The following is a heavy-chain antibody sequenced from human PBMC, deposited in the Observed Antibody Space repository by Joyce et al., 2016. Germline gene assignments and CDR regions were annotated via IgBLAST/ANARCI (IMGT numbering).Heavy chain of an antibody. CDR2: ISATSTYI. Sequence: EVQLVESGGGLVKPGGSLRLSCAASGFTFSSYYMNWVRQGPGKGLGWVSSISATSTYIYYADSVRGRFTISRDNAKDSLYLQMNSLRADDTAVYYCARGETYYFGSGRYGMDVWGQGTTVTVSS. D-gene: IGHD3-10*01. CDR3: ARGETYYFGSGRYGMDV. CDR1: GFTFSSYY. V-gene: IGHV3-21*01. J-gene: IGHJ6*02.